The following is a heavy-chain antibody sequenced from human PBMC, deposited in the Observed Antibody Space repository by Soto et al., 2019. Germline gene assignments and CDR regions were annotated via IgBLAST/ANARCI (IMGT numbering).Heavy chain of an antibody. CDR3: SRDTTAISVVAQTPCDF. Sequence: QVQLVQSGAEVKEPGASVKVSCKASGYTFANDYIHWVRQVPGQGLEWMGRIKPSGGATLYAQKFRCRVTMTRDTSTNTLYMDLSSLRSDDTAMYYCSRDTTAISVVAQTPCDFWVQGTLVTVSS. CDR2: IKPSGGAT. D-gene: IGHD3-3*01. V-gene: IGHV1-46*01. CDR1: GYTFANDY. J-gene: IGHJ4*02.